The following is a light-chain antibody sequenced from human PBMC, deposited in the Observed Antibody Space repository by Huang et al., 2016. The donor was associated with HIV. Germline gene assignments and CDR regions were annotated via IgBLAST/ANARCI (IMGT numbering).Light chain of an antibody. Sequence: IQMTQSPTSLSASVGDRVFISCRTSQSVGTYLNWYQQKPGKAPKLLISSASTIHNGLPSRFSGGGSGTVFTLTIRGLQFDDFATYFCQQSYGALSSFGPGTRL. J-gene: IGKJ5*01. CDR1: QSVGTY. V-gene: IGKV1-39*01. CDR3: QQSYGALSS. CDR2: SAS.